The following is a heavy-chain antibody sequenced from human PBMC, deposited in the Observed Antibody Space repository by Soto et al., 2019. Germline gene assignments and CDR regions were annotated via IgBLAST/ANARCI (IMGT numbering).Heavy chain of an antibody. J-gene: IGHJ4*02. CDR3: TTQIRLIQLERLDY. Sequence: EVQLVESGGGLVKPGGSLRLSCAASGFTFSNAWMSWVRQAPGKGLEWVGRIKSKTDGGTTDYAAPVKGRFTISRDHSKNTLHLQMNSLKTEDTAVYYCTTQIRLIQLERLDYWGQGTLVTVSS. CDR1: GFTFSNAW. V-gene: IGHV3-15*01. CDR2: IKSKTDGGTT. D-gene: IGHD1-1*01.